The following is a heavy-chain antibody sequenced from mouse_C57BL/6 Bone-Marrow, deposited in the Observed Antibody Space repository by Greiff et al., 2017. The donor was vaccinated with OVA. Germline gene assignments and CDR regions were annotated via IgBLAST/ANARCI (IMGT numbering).Heavy chain of an antibody. J-gene: IGHJ4*01. CDR3: ARYAGDAMDY. Sequence: EVMLVESGGGLVKPGGSLKLSCAASGFTFSSYAMSWVRQTPEKRLEWVATISDGGSYTYSPDNVKGRFTISRDNAKNNLYLQMSHLKSEDTAMYYCARYAGDAMDYWGQGTSVTVSS. V-gene: IGHV5-4*03. D-gene: IGHD2-10*02. CDR1: GFTFSSYA. CDR2: ISDGGSYT.